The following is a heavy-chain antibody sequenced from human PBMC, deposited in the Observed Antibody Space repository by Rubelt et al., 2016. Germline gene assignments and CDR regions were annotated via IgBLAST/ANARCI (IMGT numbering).Heavy chain of an antibody. CDR1: TFSSYG. CDR2: IWYDGSNK. Sequence: TFSSYGMHWVRQAPGKGLEWVAVIWYDGSNKYYADSVKGRFTISRDNSKNTLYLQMNSLRAEDTAVYYCAREKAQQLVEYYFDYWGQGTLVTVSS. V-gene: IGHV3-33*01. CDR3: AREKAQQLVEYYFDY. D-gene: IGHD6-13*01. J-gene: IGHJ4*02.